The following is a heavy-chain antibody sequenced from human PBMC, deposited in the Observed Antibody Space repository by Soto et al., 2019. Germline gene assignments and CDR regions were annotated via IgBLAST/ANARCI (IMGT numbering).Heavy chain of an antibody. CDR1: GDSVKSGTYY. J-gene: IGHJ4*02. Sequence: PSETLSLTCTVSGDSVKSGTYYWSWIRQPPGKGLEWIGYIYNSGTTKYNPSLKSRVTISVDTSKNQFSLNLSSVTAADTAVYYCARAKTTIIVPENYWGQGTLVTVSS. CDR2: IYNSGTT. V-gene: IGHV4-61*01. CDR3: ARAKTTIIVPENY. D-gene: IGHD2-2*01.